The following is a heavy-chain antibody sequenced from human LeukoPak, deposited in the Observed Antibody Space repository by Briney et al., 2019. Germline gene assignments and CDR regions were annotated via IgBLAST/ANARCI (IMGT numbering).Heavy chain of an antibody. CDR3: AKEFNRGLPDY. J-gene: IGHJ4*02. CDR2: ISYDGSNE. V-gene: IGHV3-30*18. Sequence: GGSLRLSCAASGFTFSTYGMHWVRQAPGKGLEWVAVISYDGSNEYYAGSVRGRFTISRDNSKNTLYLQMSSLRAEDTAVYYCAKEFNRGLPDYWGQGTLVTVPS. CDR1: GFTFSTYG. D-gene: IGHD2-21*01.